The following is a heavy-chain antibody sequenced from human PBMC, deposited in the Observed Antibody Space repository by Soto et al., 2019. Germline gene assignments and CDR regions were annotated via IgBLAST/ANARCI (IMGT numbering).Heavy chain of an antibody. J-gene: IGHJ6*02. D-gene: IGHD2-2*02. Sequence: SETLSLTCAVYGGSFSGYYLGWIRQPPGKGLEWIGEINHSGSTNYNPSLKSRVTISVDTSKNQFSLKLSSVTAADTAVYYCAREEAIIYYYGMDVWGQGTTVTVSS. V-gene: IGHV4-34*01. CDR2: INHSGST. CDR3: AREEAIIYYYGMDV. CDR1: GGSFSGYY.